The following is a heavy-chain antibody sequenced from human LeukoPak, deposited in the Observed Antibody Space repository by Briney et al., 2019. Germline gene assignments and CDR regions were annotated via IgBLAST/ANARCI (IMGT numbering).Heavy chain of an antibody. CDR2: ISSSSNYI. Sequence: GGSLRLSCTASGFSFSSYSMKWVRQAPGKGLEWVSSISSSSNYIYYADSVKGRFTISRDNAKNSLYLQMNSLRAEDTAVYYCARVSILIVPYYAFDIWGQGTMVTVSS. D-gene: IGHD2/OR15-2a*01. V-gene: IGHV3-21*01. CDR3: ARVSILIVPYYAFDI. J-gene: IGHJ3*02. CDR1: GFSFSSYS.